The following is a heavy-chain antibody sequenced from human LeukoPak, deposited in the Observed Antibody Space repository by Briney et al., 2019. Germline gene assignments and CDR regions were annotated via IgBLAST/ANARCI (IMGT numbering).Heavy chain of an antibody. Sequence: GGSLRLSCAASGFTFSSYGIHWVRQAPGKGLEWVAFIRYDGSNKYYADSVKGRFTISRDNSKNTLYLQMNSLRAEDTAVYYCATLTDGSGSYYRADPHVFGYWGQGTLVTVSS. CDR3: ATLTDGSGSYYRADPHVFGY. J-gene: IGHJ4*02. CDR2: IRYDGSNK. D-gene: IGHD3-10*01. CDR1: GFTFSSYG. V-gene: IGHV3-30*02.